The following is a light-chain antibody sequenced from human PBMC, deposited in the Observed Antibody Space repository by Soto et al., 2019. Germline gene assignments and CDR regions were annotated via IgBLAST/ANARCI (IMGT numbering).Light chain of an antibody. V-gene: IGKV3-20*01. Sequence: ESVLTQSPGTLSLSKRERATLSCRASQSVSSSYLAWYQQKPGQAPRLLIYGASSRATGIPDRFSGSGSGTDFTLTISRLEPEDFAVYYCQQYGSSRTFGQGTKVDIK. CDR1: QSVSSSY. CDR3: QQYGSSRT. CDR2: GAS. J-gene: IGKJ1*01.